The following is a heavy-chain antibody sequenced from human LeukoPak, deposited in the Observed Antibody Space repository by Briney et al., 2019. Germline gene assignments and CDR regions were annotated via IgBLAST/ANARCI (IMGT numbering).Heavy chain of an antibody. CDR2: ISYDGSNK. CDR1: GFNFSSYA. J-gene: IGHJ4*02. CDR3: ARDPYQMYYFDY. D-gene: IGHD2-2*01. V-gene: IGHV3-30*04. Sequence: GGSLRLSCAASGFNFSSYAMHWVRQAPGKGLEWVAVISYDGSNKYYADSVKGRFTISRDNSKNTLYLQMNSLRAEDTAVYYCARDPYQMYYFDYWGQGTLFTVSS.